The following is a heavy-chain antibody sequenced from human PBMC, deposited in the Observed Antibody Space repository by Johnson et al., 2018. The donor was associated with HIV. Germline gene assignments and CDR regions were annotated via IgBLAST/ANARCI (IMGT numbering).Heavy chain of an antibody. CDR2: IKQDGSEK. D-gene: IGHD7-27*01. J-gene: IGHJ3*02. CDR3: ASRTGWDAFDI. CDR1: GFTFSSYW. V-gene: IGHV3-7*05. Sequence: VQLVESGGGVVQPGRSLRLSCAASGFTFSSYWMSWVRQAPGKGLEWVANIKQDGSEKYYVDSVKGRFTISRDNSKNTLYLQMNSLRAEDTAVYYCASRTGWDAFDIWGQGTMVTVSS.